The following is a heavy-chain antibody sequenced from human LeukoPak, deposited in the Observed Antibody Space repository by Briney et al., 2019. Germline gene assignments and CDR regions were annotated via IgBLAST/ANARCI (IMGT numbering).Heavy chain of an antibody. V-gene: IGHV3-21*01. D-gene: IGHD6-13*01. Sequence: PGGSLRLSCAASGFTFSTYNINWVCQAPGKGLEWVSSISPSSSYIYYADSVKGRFTISRDNAKNSLYLQMNSLRAEDTAVYYCASDRYSTSLDAFDIWGQGTMVTVSS. CDR2: ISPSSSYI. CDR3: ASDRYSTSLDAFDI. CDR1: GFTFSTYN. J-gene: IGHJ3*02.